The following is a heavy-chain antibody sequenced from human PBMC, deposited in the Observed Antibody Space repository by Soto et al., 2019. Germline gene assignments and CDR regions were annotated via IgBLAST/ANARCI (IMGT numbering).Heavy chain of an antibody. CDR3: ARDRGSGRY. CDR1: GLTFSNYW. Sequence: EVQLVESGGDLGQPGGSLRLSCVTSGLTFSNYWLSWVRQAPGKGLEWVANINQAGNKKYYVDSVKGRFTISRDNAKNSLYLQMHSLKAEDTAVYYCARDRGSGRYWGQGTLVTVSS. V-gene: IGHV3-7*05. D-gene: IGHD2-15*01. J-gene: IGHJ4*02. CDR2: INQAGNKK.